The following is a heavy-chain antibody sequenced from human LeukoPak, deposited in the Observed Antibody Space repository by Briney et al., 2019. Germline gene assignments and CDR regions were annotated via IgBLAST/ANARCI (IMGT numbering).Heavy chain of an antibody. J-gene: IGHJ4*02. V-gene: IGHV4-34*01. CDR1: GGSFSGYY. D-gene: IGHD6-13*01. CDR2: INHSGST. Sequence: SETLSLTCAVYGGSFSGYYWSWIRQPPGKGLEWIGEINHSGSTNHNPSLKSRVTISVDTSKNQFSLKLSSVTAADTAVYYCAGDSSSWYGFDYWGQGTLVTVSS. CDR3: AGDSSSWYGFDY.